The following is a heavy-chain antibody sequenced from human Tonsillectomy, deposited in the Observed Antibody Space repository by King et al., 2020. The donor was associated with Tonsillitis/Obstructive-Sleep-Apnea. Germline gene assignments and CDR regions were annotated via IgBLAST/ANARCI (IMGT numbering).Heavy chain of an antibody. V-gene: IGHV1-18*01. CDR1: GYTFSSYG. D-gene: IGHD3-3*01. Sequence: QLVQSGAEVKKPGASVKVSCKASGYTFSSYGITWVRQAPGQGLEWMGWISVYNGNTNYAQNLQGRVTMTTDTSTRTAYMELRSLRSDDTAVYYCATSPRADYYFWSCFYSYYYYMDFWGKGTTVTVSS. CDR2: ISVYNGNT. J-gene: IGHJ6*03. CDR3: ATSPRADYYFWSCFYSYYYYMDF.